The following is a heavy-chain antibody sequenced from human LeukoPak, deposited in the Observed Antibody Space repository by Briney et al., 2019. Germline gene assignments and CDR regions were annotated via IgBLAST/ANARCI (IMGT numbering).Heavy chain of an antibody. CDR3: ARNRGSWAVDY. CDR1: GDSMSSSSYF. CDR2: IYHSGST. D-gene: IGHD2-15*01. V-gene: IGHV4-39*01. Sequence: PSETLSLTCTVSGDSMSSSSYFWGWIRQPPGQGLEWIGSIYHSGSTYYNPSLKSRVTISVDTSKNQFSLQLISVTAADTAVYYCARNRGSWAVDYWGQGTLVTVSS. J-gene: IGHJ4*02.